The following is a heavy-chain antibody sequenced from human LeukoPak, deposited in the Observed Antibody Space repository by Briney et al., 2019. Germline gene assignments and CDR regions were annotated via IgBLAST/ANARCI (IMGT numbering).Heavy chain of an antibody. V-gene: IGHV3-11*06. D-gene: IGHD6-13*01. Sequence: GGSLRLACAASGFTFSDYYMSWIRQAPGKGLEWVSYISGSGSHTTYADSVRGRFTISRDNAKNSLSLQVNSLRADDTAVYYCARVGSTVAAGTPDYWGQGTLVTVSS. CDR1: GFTFSDYY. CDR2: ISGSGSHT. CDR3: ARVGSTVAAGTPDY. J-gene: IGHJ4*02.